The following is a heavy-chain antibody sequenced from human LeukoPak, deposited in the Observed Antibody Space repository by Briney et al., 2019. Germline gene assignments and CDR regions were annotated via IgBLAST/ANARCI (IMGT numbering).Heavy chain of an antibody. D-gene: IGHD6-13*01. CDR2: FDPEDGET. V-gene: IGHV1-24*01. J-gene: IGHJ4*02. CDR3: AAHSSSWYVPGDY. Sequence: GASVKVSCKVSGYTLTELSMHWVRQAPGKGGEWMGGFDPEDGETIYAQKFQGRVTMTEDTSTDTAYMELTSLRSADTAVSYCAAHSSSWYVPGDYWGQGTLVTVSS. CDR1: GYTLTELS.